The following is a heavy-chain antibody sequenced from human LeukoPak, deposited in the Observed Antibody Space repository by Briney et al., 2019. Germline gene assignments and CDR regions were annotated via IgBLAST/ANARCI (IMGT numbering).Heavy chain of an antibody. CDR3: ARVRTDSRGYYYEGYDY. D-gene: IGHD3-22*01. Sequence: GGSLRLSCAASGFTFSSYSMNWVRQAPGKGLEWVSSISSSSSYIYYADSVKGRFTISRDNARNTLYLQMNSLRAEDTAVYYCARVRTDSRGYYYEGYDYWGQGTLVTVSS. V-gene: IGHV3-21*01. CDR2: ISSSSSYI. CDR1: GFTFSSYS. J-gene: IGHJ4*02.